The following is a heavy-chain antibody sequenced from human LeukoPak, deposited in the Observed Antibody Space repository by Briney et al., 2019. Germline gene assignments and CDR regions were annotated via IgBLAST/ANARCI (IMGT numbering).Heavy chain of an antibody. J-gene: IGHJ4*02. CDR3: ARDRSGSGNSYFDY. Sequence: GGSLRLSCAASGFTSSSYAMHWVRQAPGKGLEWVAVISYDGSNKYYADSVKGRFTISRDNSKNTLYLQMNSLRAEDTAVYYCARDRSGSGNSYFDYWGQGTLVTVSS. CDR1: GFTSSSYA. D-gene: IGHD3-10*01. V-gene: IGHV3-30-3*01. CDR2: ISYDGSNK.